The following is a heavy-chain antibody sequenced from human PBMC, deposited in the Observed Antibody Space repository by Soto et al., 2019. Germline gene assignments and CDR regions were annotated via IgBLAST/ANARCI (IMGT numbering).Heavy chain of an antibody. CDR3: AREQGEGYGAGSFRWFDP. CDR2: IYYSGST. Sequence: QVQLQESGPGLVKPSQTLSLTCTVSGGSISSGGYYWSWIRQHPEKGLEWIGYIYYSGSTYYNPSLKSRVTMSLDTSENHFSLSLSSVTAADTAMYYCAREQGEGYGAGSFRWFDPWGQGTLVTVSS. V-gene: IGHV4-31*03. D-gene: IGHD3-10*01. CDR1: GGSISSGGYY. J-gene: IGHJ5*02.